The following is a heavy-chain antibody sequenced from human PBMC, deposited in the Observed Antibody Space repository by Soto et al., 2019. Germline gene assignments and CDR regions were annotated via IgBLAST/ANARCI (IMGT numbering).Heavy chain of an antibody. J-gene: IGHJ6*02. CDR1: GFTFSNYG. D-gene: IGHD6-19*01. Sequence: QVQLVESGGTVIQPGRSLRLSCAASGFTFSNYGMHWIRQAPGTGLEWVAVISHDENIKVYTDSVKGRFSISRDNSKNTLYLQMSSLRPEDTAVYYCANLPRSGWHHYYYGMDIWGQGTTVTVSS. V-gene: IGHV3-30*18. CDR3: ANLPRSGWHHYYYGMDI. CDR2: ISHDENIK.